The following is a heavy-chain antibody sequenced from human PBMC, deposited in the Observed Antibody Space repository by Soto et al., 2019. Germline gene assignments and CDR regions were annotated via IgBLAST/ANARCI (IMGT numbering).Heavy chain of an antibody. CDR1: GFTVSSNY. V-gene: IGHV3-66*04. D-gene: IGHD3-10*01. J-gene: IGHJ4*02. CDR3: ARRHYYGSD. Sequence: EVQLVESGGDLVQPGGSLRLSCAASGFTVSSNYMYWVRQAPGKGLECVSIIYSGGNTNHADSVKGRFTIFRDNSKNTLFLQMNSLRAEDTAVYCCARRHYYGSDWGQGTLVTVSS. CDR2: IYSGGNT.